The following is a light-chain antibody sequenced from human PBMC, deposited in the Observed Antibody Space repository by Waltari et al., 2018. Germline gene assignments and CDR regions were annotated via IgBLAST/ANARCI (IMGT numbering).Light chain of an antibody. CDR2: KAS. V-gene: IGKV1-5*03. J-gene: IGKJ1*01. CDR3: QQYKSYSPS. CDR1: QSISSW. Sequence: DIQMTQSPSTLSASVGDRVTITCRASQSISSWLAWYQQQPGKAPKLLIYKASSLESGVPSRCSGSGSGTEFTLTISSLQPDDFATYYCQQYKSYSPSFGQGTKVEIK.